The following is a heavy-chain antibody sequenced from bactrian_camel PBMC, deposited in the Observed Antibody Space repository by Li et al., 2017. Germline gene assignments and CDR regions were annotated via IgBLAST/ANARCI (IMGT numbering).Heavy chain of an antibody. Sequence: HVQLVESGGDSVQAGGSLRLSCVISGYGHTGHCMSWVRQAPGKGLEWVSAIDSGGGTTYYADSVKGRFTISRDNAKNTLYLQLNSLKTEDTAMYYCANYGLGMMPGSYWGQGTQVTVS. CDR1: GYGHTGHC. J-gene: IGHJ4*01. V-gene: IGHV3S1*01. CDR2: IDSGGGTT. D-gene: IGHD5*01. CDR3: ANYGLGMMPGSY.